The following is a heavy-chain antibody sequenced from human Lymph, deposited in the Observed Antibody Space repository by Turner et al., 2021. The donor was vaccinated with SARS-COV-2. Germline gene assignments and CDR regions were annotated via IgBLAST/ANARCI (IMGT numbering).Heavy chain of an antibody. CDR1: GFTFSSYA. J-gene: IGHJ6*02. CDR2: ISYDGSNK. V-gene: IGHV3-30*04. CDR3: ARDTGGQVDV. Sequence: QVQLVESGGGVVQPGRSLRLSCAASGFTFSSYAMHWVRQAQGKGLEWVAVISYDGSNKYYADSVKGRFTISRDNSKNTLYLQMNSLRAEDTAVYYCARDTGGQVDVWGQGTTVTVSS. D-gene: IGHD2-8*02.